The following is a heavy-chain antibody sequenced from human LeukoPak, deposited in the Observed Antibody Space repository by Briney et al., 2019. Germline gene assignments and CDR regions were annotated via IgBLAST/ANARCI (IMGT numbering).Heavy chain of an antibody. V-gene: IGHV1-18*01. J-gene: IGHJ4*02. CDR3: AREIYGRFDY. CDR1: GYTFTSYG. D-gene: IGHD4-17*01. Sequence: GASVKVSCKASGYTFTSYGTSWVRQAPGQGPECMGWINPYNGNTNYALKVQGRVTMTTDTSTSTAYLELRSLGSDDTAIYYCAREIYGRFDYWGQGTLVTVSS. CDR2: INPYNGNT.